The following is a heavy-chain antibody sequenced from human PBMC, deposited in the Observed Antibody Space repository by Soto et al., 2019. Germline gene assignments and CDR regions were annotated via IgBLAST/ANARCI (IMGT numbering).Heavy chain of an antibody. J-gene: IGHJ6*02. CDR2: IYRSDSDI. Sequence: PGESLKISCKDSGYSFTSYWITWVRQRPGKGLEWMGIIYRSDSDIRYSPSFQGQVTISADKSINTAYLQWSSLKASDTATYYCAGPVYDLLSGYHFYFYDMDVWAEGTTVTVS. D-gene: IGHD3-3*01. V-gene: IGHV5-51*01. CDR1: GYSFTSYW. CDR3: AGPVYDLLSGYHFYFYDMDV.